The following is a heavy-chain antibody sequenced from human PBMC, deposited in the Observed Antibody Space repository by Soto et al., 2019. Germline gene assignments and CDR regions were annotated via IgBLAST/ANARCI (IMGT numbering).Heavy chain of an antibody. Sequence: GESLKISCQASGYSFSNFWIAWVRQMPGEGLEWLGIIYPDDSDARYSPSFLGQVTISADKSIKTTYLQWSSLKASDTAIYFCASSVLVTSTMNYFDLWGQGTLVTVSS. D-gene: IGHD2-8*02. CDR1: GYSFSNFW. V-gene: IGHV5-51*01. CDR3: ASSVLVTSTMNYFDL. J-gene: IGHJ4*02. CDR2: IYPDDSDA.